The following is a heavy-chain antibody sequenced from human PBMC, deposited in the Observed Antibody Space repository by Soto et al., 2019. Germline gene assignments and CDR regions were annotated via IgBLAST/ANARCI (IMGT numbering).Heavy chain of an antibody. CDR2: IYSGGST. Sequence: GGSLRLSCAASGFTVSSNYMSWVRQAPGKGLEWVSVIYSGGSTYYADSVKGRFTISRDNSKNTLYLQMNSLRAEDTAVYYCARVSDTAMATPISYWYFDLWVRGTLVTVS. J-gene: IGHJ2*01. D-gene: IGHD5-18*01. CDR3: ARVSDTAMATPISYWYFDL. V-gene: IGHV3-66*01. CDR1: GFTVSSNY.